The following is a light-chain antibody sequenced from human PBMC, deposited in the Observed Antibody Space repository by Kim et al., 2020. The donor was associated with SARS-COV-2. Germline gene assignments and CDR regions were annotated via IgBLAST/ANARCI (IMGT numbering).Light chain of an antibody. CDR3: QQSESFPLT. V-gene: IGKV1-12*01. CDR1: HDIKNW. Sequence: AAVGDTVTITGRASHDIKNWLAWYQQKPGTGPTLLIHDSSTLQSGVPSRFRGNGSETDFTLIINNLQPEDFATYYCQQSESFPLTFGGGTKVDIK. J-gene: IGKJ4*01. CDR2: DSS.